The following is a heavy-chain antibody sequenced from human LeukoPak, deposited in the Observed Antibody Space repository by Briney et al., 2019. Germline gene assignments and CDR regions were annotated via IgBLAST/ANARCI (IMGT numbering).Heavy chain of an antibody. CDR3: AGDTPPGGDYYFDY. D-gene: IGHD3-16*01. CDR2: IWNAGTNT. Sequence: GGSLRLSCAASGFTFSSYAMHWVRQAPGKGLEWVALIWNAGTNTYYADSVKGRFTISRDNSKNTLYLQMNSLRAEDTAVYYCAGDTPPGGDYYFDYWGQGTLVIVSS. CDR1: GFTFSSYA. V-gene: IGHV3-33*08. J-gene: IGHJ4*02.